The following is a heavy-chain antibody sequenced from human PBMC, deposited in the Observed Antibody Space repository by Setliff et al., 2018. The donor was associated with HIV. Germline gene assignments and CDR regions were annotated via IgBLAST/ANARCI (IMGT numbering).Heavy chain of an antibody. CDR2: IHHSGST. CDR3: ARQIAVAATPHYFDY. V-gene: IGHV4-38-2*01. D-gene: IGHD6-19*01. J-gene: IGHJ4*02. CDR1: GYSISSGYY. Sequence: PSETLSLTCAVSGYSISSGYYWGWIRQPPGKGLEWIGSIHHSGSTYYNPSLKSRVTISVDTSKNQFSLRLSSVTAADTAVYYCARQIAVAATPHYFDYWGQGTLVTVSS.